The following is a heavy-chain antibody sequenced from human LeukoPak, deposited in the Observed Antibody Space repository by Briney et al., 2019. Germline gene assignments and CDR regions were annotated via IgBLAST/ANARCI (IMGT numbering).Heavy chain of an antibody. D-gene: IGHD2-15*01. V-gene: IGHV5-51*01. J-gene: IGHJ6*02. Sequence: GESLKISCKGSGYSFTSYWIGWVRQMPGKGLEWMGIIYPGDSDTRYSPSFQGQVTISADKSISTAYLQWGSLKASDTAMYYCARYHCSGGSCYSRSYYYYGMDVWGQGTTVTVSS. CDR1: GYSFTSYW. CDR2: IYPGDSDT. CDR3: ARYHCSGGSCYSRSYYYYGMDV.